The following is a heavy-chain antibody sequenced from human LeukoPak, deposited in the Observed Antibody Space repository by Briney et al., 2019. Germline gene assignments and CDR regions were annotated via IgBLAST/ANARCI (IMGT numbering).Heavy chain of an antibody. CDR1: GYTFTSYY. Sequence: ASVKVPYKASGYTFTSYYMHWVRQAPGQGLEWMGIINPSGGSTSYAQKFQGRVTMTRDTSTSTVYMELSSLRSEDTAVYYCARGLPTITMVRGVNPMRWRGLNWFDPWGQGTLVAVSS. V-gene: IGHV1-46*01. J-gene: IGHJ5*02. D-gene: IGHD3-10*01. CDR3: ARGLPTITMVRGVNPMRWRGLNWFDP. CDR2: INPSGGST.